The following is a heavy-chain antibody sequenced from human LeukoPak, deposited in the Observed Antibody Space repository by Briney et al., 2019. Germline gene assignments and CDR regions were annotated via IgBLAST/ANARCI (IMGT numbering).Heavy chain of an antibody. CDR2: TYYRSKWYY. CDR1: GDSVSRSGPG. Sequence: SQTLSLTCAISGDSVSRSGPGWNWIRQSPSRGLEWLGRTYYRSKWYYDYGSSLKSRITINPETSKNQFSLKLRSVTAADTAVYYCARPTARLGWFDPWGQGTLVTVSS. V-gene: IGHV6-1*01. J-gene: IGHJ5*02. CDR3: ARPTARLGWFDP. D-gene: IGHD6-6*01.